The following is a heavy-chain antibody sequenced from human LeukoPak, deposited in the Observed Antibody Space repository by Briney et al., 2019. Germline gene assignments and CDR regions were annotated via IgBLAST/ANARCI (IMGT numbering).Heavy chain of an antibody. CDR3: ARDPGDYGDPH. J-gene: IGHJ4*02. D-gene: IGHD4-17*01. Sequence: GASVKLSCKASGDTFTTYYIRWVRQAPGQGLEWMGWMSANSGGTNYAQKFRGRVTMTRDTSISTAYMELSRLRSDDTAVYYCARDPGDYGDPHWGQGTLVTVSS. CDR2: MSANSGGT. V-gene: IGHV1-2*02. CDR1: GDTFTTYY.